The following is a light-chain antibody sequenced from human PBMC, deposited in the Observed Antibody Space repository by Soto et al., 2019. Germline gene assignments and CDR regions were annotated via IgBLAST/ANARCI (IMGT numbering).Light chain of an antibody. CDR3: QQYNNSPYT. CDR1: QSVSSN. CDR2: GAS. Sequence: EIVMTQSPATLSVSPGARATLSCRASQSVSSNLAWYQQKPGQAPRLLIYGASTRATGIPARFSGSGSGTEFTLTISSLQSEDFAVYYCQQYNNSPYTFGQGTKLEIK. V-gene: IGKV3-15*01. J-gene: IGKJ2*01.